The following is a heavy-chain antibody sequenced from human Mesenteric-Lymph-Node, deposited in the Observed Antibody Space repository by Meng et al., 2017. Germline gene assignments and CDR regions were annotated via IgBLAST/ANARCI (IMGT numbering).Heavy chain of an antibody. D-gene: IGHD4-17*01. Sequence: EVQRVESGGGGVQPGGSRRRPGAASGFTFTTFGMSWVRQAPGKGLEWVSTISGSRGSTYYADSVKGRFTISRDNSKNTLYLQMNSLRAEDTAVYYCAKDQPDYGDYQEDYWGQGALVTVSS. CDR2: ISGSRGST. V-gene: IGHV3-23*04. CDR1: GFTFTTFG. CDR3: AKDQPDYGDYQEDY. J-gene: IGHJ4*02.